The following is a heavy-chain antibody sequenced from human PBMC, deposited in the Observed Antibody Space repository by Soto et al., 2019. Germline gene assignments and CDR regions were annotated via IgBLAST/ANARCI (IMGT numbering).Heavy chain of an antibody. D-gene: IGHD2-15*01. CDR1: GYTFTTHG. Sequence: QVQLVQSGAEVKKPGASVKVSCKASGYTFTTHGISWVRQVPGQGLEWMGWVRGDNGHTNYAQSLQGRVTMTTDTSTNTAYMELRSLRSDDTAVYYCARGLGYCRSGTCYREWFDPWGQGTLVTVSS. CDR2: VRGDNGHT. V-gene: IGHV1-18*01. J-gene: IGHJ5*02. CDR3: ARGLGYCRSGTCYREWFDP.